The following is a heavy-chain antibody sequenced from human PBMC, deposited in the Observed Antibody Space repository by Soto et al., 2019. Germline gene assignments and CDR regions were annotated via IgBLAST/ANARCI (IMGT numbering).Heavy chain of an antibody. CDR3: ARVEASSGHAGNFKY. V-gene: IGHV3-30-3*01. Sequence: QVQLVESGGGVVQPGRSLRLSCTASGFAFSSYVMHWVRQAPGEGLEWGAGISVDGSSTHYADSVEGRFTISRDNCKNAVYLHMDGLTSEETTVYYCARVEASSGHAGNFKYWGQGSMVTVSS. CDR1: GFAFSSYV. CDR2: ISVDGSST. J-gene: IGHJ1*01. D-gene: IGHD3-22*01.